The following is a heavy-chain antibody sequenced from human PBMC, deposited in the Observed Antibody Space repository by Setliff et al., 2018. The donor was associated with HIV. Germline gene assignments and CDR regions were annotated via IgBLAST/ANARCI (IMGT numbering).Heavy chain of an antibody. D-gene: IGHD3-10*01. V-gene: IGHV3-21*01. CDR3: ARFLSFSGSRNWFDP. CDR1: GFTFISYS. Sequence: PGGSLRLSCAASGFTFISYSMNWVRQAPGKGLEWVSSISSSSSYIYYADSVKGRFTISRDNAKNSLYLQMNSLRAEDTAVYYCARFLSFSGSRNWFDPWGQGTLVTVSS. CDR2: ISSSSSYI. J-gene: IGHJ5*02.